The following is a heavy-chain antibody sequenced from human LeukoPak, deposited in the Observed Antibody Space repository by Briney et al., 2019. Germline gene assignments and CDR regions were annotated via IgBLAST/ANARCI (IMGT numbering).Heavy chain of an antibody. V-gene: IGHV4-61*02. CDR2: IYTSGST. CDR1: GGSISSGSYY. J-gene: IGHJ4*02. Sequence: PSETLSLTCTVSGGSISSGSYYWSWIRQPAGKGLEWIGRIYTSGSTNYNPSLKSRVTISVDTSKNQFSLKLSSVTAADTAVYYCARDLYSGYDSSNYWGQGTLVTVSS. CDR3: ARDLYSGYDSSNY. D-gene: IGHD5-12*01.